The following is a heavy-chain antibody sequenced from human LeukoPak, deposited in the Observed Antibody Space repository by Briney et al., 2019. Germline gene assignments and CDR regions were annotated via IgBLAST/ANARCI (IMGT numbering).Heavy chain of an antibody. Sequence: ASVTVSCKASGYTFTRYDINWVRQATGQGLEWMGWMNPNSGNTGYAQKFQGRVTMTRNTSISTTYMELSSLRSEDTAVYYCARGWGQWGLAWGFDIWGQGTMVTVSS. CDR1: GYTFTRYD. CDR3: ARGWGQWGLAWGFDI. D-gene: IGHD1-26*01. CDR2: MNPNSGNT. V-gene: IGHV1-8*01. J-gene: IGHJ3*02.